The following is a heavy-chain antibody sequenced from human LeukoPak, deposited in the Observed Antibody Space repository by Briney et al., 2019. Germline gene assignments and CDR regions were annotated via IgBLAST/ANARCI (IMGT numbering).Heavy chain of an antibody. V-gene: IGHV1-18*01. CDR1: GYTFTSYG. CDR3: ARGNQLRYFDWLSSYFDY. J-gene: IGHJ4*02. D-gene: IGHD3-9*01. Sequence: ASVKVSCKASGYTFTSYGIDWVRQAPGQGLEWMGWISAYNGNTNYAQKLQGRVTMTTDTSTSTAYMELRSLRSDDTAVYYCARGNQLRYFDWLSSYFDYWGQGTLVTVSS. CDR2: ISAYNGNT.